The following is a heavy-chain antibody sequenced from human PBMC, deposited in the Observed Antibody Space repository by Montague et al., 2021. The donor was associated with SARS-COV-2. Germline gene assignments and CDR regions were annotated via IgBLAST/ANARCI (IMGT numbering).Heavy chain of an antibody. J-gene: IGHJ4*02. Sequence: SETLSLTCTVSGGSIGSSSYYWGWIRQPPEKGLEWIGSIYYSGSTYYNPSLKSRVTISVDTSKNQFSLKLSSATAADTAVYYCARESGSGSYLVYWGQGTPVTVSS. CDR2: IYYSGST. CDR3: ARESGSGSYLVY. V-gene: IGHV4-39*01. D-gene: IGHD3-10*01. CDR1: GGSIGSSSYY.